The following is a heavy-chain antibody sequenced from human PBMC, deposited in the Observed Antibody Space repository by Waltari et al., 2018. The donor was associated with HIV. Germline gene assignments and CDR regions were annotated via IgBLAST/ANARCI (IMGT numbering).Heavy chain of an antibody. Sequence: QVQLVQSGAEVKKPGASVKVSCKASGYTFTGYSMHWVRQAPGHGLEWMGGISPNSGGTNYAQKFQGRVTMTRDTSISTAYMELSRLRSDDTAVYYCARDLTGTVTTYGYWGQGTLVTVSS. CDR1: GYTFTGYS. CDR2: ISPNSGGT. J-gene: IGHJ4*02. V-gene: IGHV1-2*02. D-gene: IGHD4-17*01. CDR3: ARDLTGTVTTYGY.